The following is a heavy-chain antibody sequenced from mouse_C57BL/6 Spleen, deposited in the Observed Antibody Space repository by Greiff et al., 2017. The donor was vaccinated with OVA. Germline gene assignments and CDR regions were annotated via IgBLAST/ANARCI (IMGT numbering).Heavy chain of an antibody. CDR2: IDPSDSYT. V-gene: IGHV1-59*01. J-gene: IGHJ2*01. Sequence: QVQLQQPGAELVRPGTSVKLSCKASGYTFTSYWMHWVKQRPGQGLEWIGVIDPSDSYTNYNQKFKGKATLTVDTSSSTAYMQLSSLTSEDSAVYYCARHLTGTGYYFDYWGQGTTLTVAS. D-gene: IGHD4-1*01. CDR1: GYTFTSYW. CDR3: ARHLTGTGYYFDY.